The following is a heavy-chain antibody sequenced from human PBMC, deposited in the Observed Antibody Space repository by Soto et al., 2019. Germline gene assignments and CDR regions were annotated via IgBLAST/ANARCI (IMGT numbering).Heavy chain of an antibody. Sequence: SETLSLTCTVSGGSISSYYWSWIRQPPGKGLEWIGSIYYSGSTYYSTSLKSRVTISVDTSKSQFSLNLSFVTAADTSVYYCATMGTPATGLYFFDYWGQGSLVTVSS. CDR2: IYYSGST. V-gene: IGHV4-59*04. J-gene: IGHJ4*02. D-gene: IGHD2-15*01. CDR1: GGSISSYY. CDR3: ATMGTPATGLYFFDY.